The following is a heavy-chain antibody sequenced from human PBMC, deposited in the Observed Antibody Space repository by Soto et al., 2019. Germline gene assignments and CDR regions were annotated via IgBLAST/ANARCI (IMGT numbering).Heavy chain of an antibody. Sequence: GGSLRLSCAASGFTFSSYGMHWVRQAPGKGLEWVAVISYDGSNKYYADSVKGRFTISRDNSKNTRYLQMNSLRAEDTAGYYCAKDQVGIVGASDVYYYYGMDVWGQGTTVTVSS. J-gene: IGHJ6*02. V-gene: IGHV3-30*18. CDR1: GFTFSSYG. CDR3: AKDQVGIVGASDVYYYYGMDV. D-gene: IGHD1-26*01. CDR2: ISYDGSNK.